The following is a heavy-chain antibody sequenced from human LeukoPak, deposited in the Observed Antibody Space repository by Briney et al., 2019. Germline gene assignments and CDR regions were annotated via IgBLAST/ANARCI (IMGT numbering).Heavy chain of an antibody. Sequence: GGSLRLSCVASRFPFSSYWMTWVRQAPGKGLEWVANIKQDGSKKSYVDSVKGRFTISRDNAKNSLYLQMNSLRAEDTAIYYCTRVGYIDEGIDYWGQGTLVTVSS. CDR1: RFPFSSYW. CDR3: TRVGYIDEGIDY. J-gene: IGHJ4*02. CDR2: IKQDGSKK. D-gene: IGHD5-24*01. V-gene: IGHV3-7*04.